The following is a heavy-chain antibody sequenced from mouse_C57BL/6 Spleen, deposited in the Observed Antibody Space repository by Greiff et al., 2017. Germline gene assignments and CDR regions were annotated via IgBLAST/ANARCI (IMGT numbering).Heavy chain of an antibody. V-gene: IGHV1-52*01. CDR1: GYTFTSYW. J-gene: IGHJ2*01. CDR2: IDPSDSDT. Sequence: QVQLQQPGAELVRPGSSVKLSCKASGYTFTSYWMHWVKQRPIQGLEWIGNIDPSDSDTHYNQKFKYKATLTVDKSSSTAYMQLSSLTAEDSAVYYCARGSTRDYWGQGTTRTVSS. CDR3: ARGSTRDY. D-gene: IGHD3-3*01.